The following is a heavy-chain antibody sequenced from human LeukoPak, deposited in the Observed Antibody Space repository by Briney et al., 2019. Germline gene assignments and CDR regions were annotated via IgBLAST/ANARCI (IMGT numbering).Heavy chain of an antibody. Sequence: SETLSPTCTVSGGSINSYWSWIRQPPGKGLEWIGEINHSGSTNYNPSLKSRVTISVDTSKNQFSLKLSSVTAADTAVYYCAREVDIVATTARPPILFDYWGQGTLVTVSS. CDR3: AREVDIVATTARPPILFDY. V-gene: IGHV4-34*01. J-gene: IGHJ4*02. CDR2: INHSGST. CDR1: GGSINSY. D-gene: IGHD5-12*01.